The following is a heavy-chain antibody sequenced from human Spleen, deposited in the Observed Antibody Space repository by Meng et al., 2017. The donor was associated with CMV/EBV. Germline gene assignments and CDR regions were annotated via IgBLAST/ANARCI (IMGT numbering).Heavy chain of an antibody. V-gene: IGHV3-21*01. Sequence: GESLKISCAASGFTFSSYSMNWVRQAPGKGLEWVSSISSSSSYIYYADSVKGRFTISRDNAKNSLYLQMNSLRAEDTAVYYCASKFRTVDYWGQGTLVTVSS. CDR2: ISSSSSYI. CDR1: GFTFSSYS. D-gene: IGHD2-2*01. CDR3: ASKFRTVDY. J-gene: IGHJ4*02.